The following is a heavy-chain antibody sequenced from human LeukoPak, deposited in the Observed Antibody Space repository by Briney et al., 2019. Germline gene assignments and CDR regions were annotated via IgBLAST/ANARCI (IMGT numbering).Heavy chain of an antibody. V-gene: IGHV4-34*01. CDR3: ARGGGSSSWTWFDP. CDR2: INHSGST. Sequence: PSETLSLTCTVSGDSISNYYWSWIRQPPGKGLEWIGEINHSGSTNYNPSLKSRVTISVDTSKNQFSLKLSSVTAADTAVYYCARGGGSSSWTWFDPWGQGTLVTVSS. CDR1: GDSISNYY. D-gene: IGHD6-13*01. J-gene: IGHJ5*02.